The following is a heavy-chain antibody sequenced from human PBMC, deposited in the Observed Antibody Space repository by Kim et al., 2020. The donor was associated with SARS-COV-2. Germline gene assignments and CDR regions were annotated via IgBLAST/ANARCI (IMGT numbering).Heavy chain of an antibody. CDR3: ARDVAYCSGGSCYPGYFDY. V-gene: IGHV3-11*05. Sequence: GRLTIPRDNAKNSLYLQMNSLRAEDTAVYYCARDVAYCSGGSCYPGYFDYWGQGTLVTVSS. D-gene: IGHD2-15*01. J-gene: IGHJ4*02.